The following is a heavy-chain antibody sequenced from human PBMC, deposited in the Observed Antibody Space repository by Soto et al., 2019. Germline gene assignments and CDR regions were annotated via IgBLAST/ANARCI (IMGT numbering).Heavy chain of an antibody. J-gene: IGHJ6*02. CDR3: ARGRGYSYGYGFYYYRMDV. Sequence: PSETLSLTCAVYGGSFRGYYWSWLRQLPGKGLEWIGEINHSGSTNYNPSLKSRVTISVDTSKNQFSLKLSSVTAADTAVYYCARGRGYSYGYGFYYYRMDVWGQGTTVTVSS. CDR2: INHSGST. V-gene: IGHV4-34*01. CDR1: GGSFRGYY. D-gene: IGHD5-18*01.